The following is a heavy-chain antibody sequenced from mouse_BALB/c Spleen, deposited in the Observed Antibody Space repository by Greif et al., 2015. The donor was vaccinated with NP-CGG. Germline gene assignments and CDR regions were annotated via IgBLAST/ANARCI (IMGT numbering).Heavy chain of an antibody. V-gene: IGHV1S130*01. CDR2: IHPSSGNT. CDR1: GYTFTSSW. Sequence: QVQLQQSGSVLVRPGASAKLSCKASGYTFTSSWMHWAKQRPGQGLEWIGEIHPSSGNTNYNEMFKGKATLTVDTSSSTAYVDLSSLTSEDSAVYYCSKSGDYDNSFDYWGQGTTLTVSS. D-gene: IGHD2-4*01. J-gene: IGHJ2*01. CDR3: SKSGDYDNSFDY.